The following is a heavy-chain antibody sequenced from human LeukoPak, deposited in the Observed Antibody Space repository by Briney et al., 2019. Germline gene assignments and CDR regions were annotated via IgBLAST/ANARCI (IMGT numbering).Heavy chain of an antibody. J-gene: IGHJ4*02. Sequence: ASVKVSCKASGYTFTSYYMHWVRQAPGQGLEWMGIINPSGGSTSYAQKFQGRVTITADESTSTAYMELSSLRSEDTAVYYCARSEQWLPLDYWGQGTLVTVSS. CDR2: INPSGGST. CDR3: ARSEQWLPLDY. D-gene: IGHD6-19*01. CDR1: GYTFTSYY. V-gene: IGHV1-46*01.